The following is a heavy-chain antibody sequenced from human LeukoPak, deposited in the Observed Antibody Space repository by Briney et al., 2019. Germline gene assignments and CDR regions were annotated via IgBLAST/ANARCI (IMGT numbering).Heavy chain of an antibody. V-gene: IGHV3-23*01. D-gene: IGHD4-17*01. CDR2: ICGSGGST. Sequence: GGSLRLSCAASGFTFSSYAMSWVRQAPGKGLEWVSAICGSGGSTYYADSAKGRFTISRDNSKNTLYLQMNSLRAEDTAVYYCANPYGDYDFDYWGQGTLVTVSS. CDR3: ANPYGDYDFDY. CDR1: GFTFSSYA. J-gene: IGHJ4*02.